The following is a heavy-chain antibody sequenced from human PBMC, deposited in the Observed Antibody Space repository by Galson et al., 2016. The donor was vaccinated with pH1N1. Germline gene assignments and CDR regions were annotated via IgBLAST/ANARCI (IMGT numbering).Heavy chain of an antibody. Sequence: LRLSCAASGFPFDDYAMYWVRQAPGKGLEWVSGISWNSGSIGYADSVKGRFTISRDNAKNSLYLQMNSLRAEDTALYYCAKSSGWFWGYFDYWGQGTLVTVSS. CDR3: AKSSGWFWGYFDY. V-gene: IGHV3-9*01. J-gene: IGHJ4*02. CDR2: ISWNSGSI. CDR1: GFPFDDYA. D-gene: IGHD6-19*01.